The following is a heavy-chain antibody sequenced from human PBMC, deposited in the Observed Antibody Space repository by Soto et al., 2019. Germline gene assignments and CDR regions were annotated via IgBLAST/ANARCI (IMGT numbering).Heavy chain of an antibody. CDR1: GGSISSGGYS. D-gene: IGHD3-10*01. CDR3: ARDHYYGSGSYYYYYGMDV. CDR2: IYHSGST. Sequence: QLQLQESGSGLVKPSQTLSLTCAVSGGSISSGGYSWSWIRQPPGKGLEWIGCIYHSGSTYYNPSLNSLVTISVARSKNQFSLKLSSVTAADTAVYYCARDHYYGSGSYYYYYGMDVWGQGTTVTVSS. V-gene: IGHV4-30-2*01. J-gene: IGHJ6*02.